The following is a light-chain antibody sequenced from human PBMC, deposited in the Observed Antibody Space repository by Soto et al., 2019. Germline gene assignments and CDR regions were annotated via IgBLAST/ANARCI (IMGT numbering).Light chain of an antibody. Sequence: EIVMTQSPASVSLSRVERVALCFRASQSAISNLAWYQQKPGQTPRLLIYDASTRATGIPARFSGSGSGTEFTLTISSLLSEDFAVYYCHQYYKWPLTFGGGTKVDI. CDR3: HQYYKWPLT. V-gene: IGKV3-15*01. CDR1: QSAISN. CDR2: DAS. J-gene: IGKJ4*01.